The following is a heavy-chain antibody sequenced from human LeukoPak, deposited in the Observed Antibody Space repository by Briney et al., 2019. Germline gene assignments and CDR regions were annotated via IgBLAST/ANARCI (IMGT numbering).Heavy chain of an antibody. Sequence: PSETLSRTCTVFGASISTHCWSWIRQCPGKGLEWSGYIFFRGSTDYNPSLSSRVTPSVDTSTNQYSLRQMSVAAADTAVYYCTRDGGVAVTPLDFDFWGQGTLVTVSS. J-gene: IGHJ4*02. V-gene: IGHV4-59*11. CDR1: GASISTHC. CDR2: IFFRGST. D-gene: IGHD6-19*01. CDR3: TRDGGVAVTPLDFDF.